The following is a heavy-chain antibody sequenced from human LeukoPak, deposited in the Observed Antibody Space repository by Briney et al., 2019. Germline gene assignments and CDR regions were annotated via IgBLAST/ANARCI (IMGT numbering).Heavy chain of an antibody. Sequence: GGSLRLSCAGSGFTFSSYNMTWVRQAPGKGLEWVSYISSSSNTIYYADSVKGRFTISRDSAKNSLYLQMNSLRAEDTAVYYCARDTRRNAFDVWGKGTMVTVSP. J-gene: IGHJ3*01. CDR2: ISSSSNTI. V-gene: IGHV3-48*01. CDR3: ARDTRRNAFDV. D-gene: IGHD1-26*01. CDR1: GFTFSSYN.